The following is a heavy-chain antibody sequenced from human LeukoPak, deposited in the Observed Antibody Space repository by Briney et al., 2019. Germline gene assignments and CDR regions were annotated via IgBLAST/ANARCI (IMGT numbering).Heavy chain of an antibody. D-gene: IGHD6-13*01. Sequence: SVKVSCKASGGTFSSYAISWVRQAPGQGLEWMGRIIPILGIANYAQKFQGRVTITADKSTSTAYMELSSLRSEDTAVYYCASLIQGIAAAGTIFDYWGQGTLVTVSS. V-gene: IGHV1-69*04. CDR3: ASLIQGIAAAGTIFDY. CDR2: IIPILGIA. J-gene: IGHJ4*02. CDR1: GGTFSSYA.